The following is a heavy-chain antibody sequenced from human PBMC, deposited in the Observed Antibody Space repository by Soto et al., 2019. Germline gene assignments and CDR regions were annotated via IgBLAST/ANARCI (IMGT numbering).Heavy chain of an antibody. CDR1: GGSFSGYY. D-gene: IGHD2-2*01. CDR3: ARVGHRKTQVVPAAKNLGRFDP. CDR2: INHSGST. V-gene: IGHV4-34*01. J-gene: IGHJ5*02. Sequence: SETLSLTCAVYGGSFSGYYWSWIRQPPGKGLEWIGEINHSGSTNYNPSLKSRVTISVDTSKNQFSLKLSSVTAADTAVYYCARVGHRKTQVVPAAKNLGRFDPWGQGTLVTVSS.